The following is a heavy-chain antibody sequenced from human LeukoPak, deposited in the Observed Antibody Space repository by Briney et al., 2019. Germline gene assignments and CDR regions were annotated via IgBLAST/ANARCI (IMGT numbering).Heavy chain of an antibody. CDR3: ARGEAAAVFDY. Sequence: ASVKVSCKASGYTFTSYDINWVRQATGQGLGWMGWMNPNSGNTGYAQKFQGRVTMTRNTSTSTAYTELSSLRSEDTAVYYCARGEAAAVFDYWGQGTLVTVSS. D-gene: IGHD6-13*01. J-gene: IGHJ4*02. V-gene: IGHV1-8*01. CDR1: GYTFTSYD. CDR2: MNPNSGNT.